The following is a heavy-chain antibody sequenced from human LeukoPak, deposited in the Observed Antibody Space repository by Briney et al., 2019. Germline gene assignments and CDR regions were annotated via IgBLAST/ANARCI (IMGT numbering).Heavy chain of an antibody. V-gene: IGHV3-30*02. Sequence: LPGGSLRLSCAASGFTFSSYGMHWVRQAPGKGLEWVAVIWYDGSNKYYADSVKGRFTISRDNSKNTLYLQMNSLRAEDTAVYYCAKDSWQQLVGSGSYLDYWGQGTLVTVSS. CDR2: IWYDGSNK. D-gene: IGHD6-13*01. CDR3: AKDSWQQLVGSGSYLDY. CDR1: GFTFSSYG. J-gene: IGHJ4*02.